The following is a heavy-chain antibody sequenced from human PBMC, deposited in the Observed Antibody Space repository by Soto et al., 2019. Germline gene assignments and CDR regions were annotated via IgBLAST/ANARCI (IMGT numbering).Heavy chain of an antibody. D-gene: IGHD2-8*02. CDR1: WGSFRGFY. CDR2: INHSGST. V-gene: IGHV4-34*01. CDR3: ARDKITGLFDY. J-gene: IGHJ4*02. Sequence: PSETLCPTRAFYWGSFRGFYWTGVRQPPGTGLEWIGEINHSGSTNYNPSLKSRVTISVDTSKNQFSLKLTSVTAADTAVYYCARDKITGLFDYWGQGTLVTVSS.